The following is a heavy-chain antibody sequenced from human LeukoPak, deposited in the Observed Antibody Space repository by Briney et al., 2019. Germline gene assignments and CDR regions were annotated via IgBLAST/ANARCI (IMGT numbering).Heavy chain of an antibody. V-gene: IGHV3-23*01. D-gene: IGHD3-10*01. J-gene: IGHJ4*02. CDR3: AKYYGSGSYKPYDY. CDR2: ISGSGGST. CDR1: GFTLGSYA. Sequence: PGGSLRLSCAASGFTLGSYAMHWVRQAPGKGLEWVSAISGSGGSTYYADSVKGRFTISRDNSKNTLCLQMNSLRAEDTAVYYCAKYYGSGSYKPYDYWGQGTLVTVSS.